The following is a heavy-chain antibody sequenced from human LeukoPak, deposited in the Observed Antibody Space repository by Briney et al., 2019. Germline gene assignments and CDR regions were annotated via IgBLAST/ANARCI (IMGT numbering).Heavy chain of an antibody. D-gene: IGHD5-18*01. CDR1: GGSISSGDYH. V-gene: IGHV4-30-4*01. CDR3: ARGDTSMLTGIDY. Sequence: SETLSLTCTVSGGSISSGDYHWSWIRQPPGKGLEWIGYIYYSGSTYYNPSLKSRVTISVDTSKNQFFLNLRSAAAADTAVYYCARGDTSMLTGIDYWGQGTLVTVSS. J-gene: IGHJ4*02. CDR2: IYYSGST.